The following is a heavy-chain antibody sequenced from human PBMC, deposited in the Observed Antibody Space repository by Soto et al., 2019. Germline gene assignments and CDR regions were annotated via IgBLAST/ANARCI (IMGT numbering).Heavy chain of an antibody. V-gene: IGHV1-2*04. J-gene: IGHJ6*03. CDR1: GYTFTGYY. CDR2: INPNSGGT. Sequence: ASVKVSCKASGYTFTGYYMHWVRQAPGQGLEWMGWINPNSGGTNYAQKFQGWVTMTRDTSISTAYMELSRLRSDDTAVYYCARGQVVAANGSYMDVWGKGTTVTVSS. CDR3: ARGQVVAANGSYMDV. D-gene: IGHD2-15*01.